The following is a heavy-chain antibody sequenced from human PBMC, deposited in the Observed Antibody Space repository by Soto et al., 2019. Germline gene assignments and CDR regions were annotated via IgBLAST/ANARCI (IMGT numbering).Heavy chain of an antibody. Sequence: HPGGSLRLSCAASGFTFSSYAMHWVRQAPGKGLEWVAVISYDGSNKYYADSVKGRFTISRDNSKNTLYLQMNSLRAEDTAVYYCARDRGYSYGPPYYYYYGMDVWGQGTTVTVSS. J-gene: IGHJ6*02. D-gene: IGHD5-18*01. CDR1: GFTFSSYA. CDR2: ISYDGSNK. CDR3: ARDRGYSYGPPYYYYYGMDV. V-gene: IGHV3-30-3*01.